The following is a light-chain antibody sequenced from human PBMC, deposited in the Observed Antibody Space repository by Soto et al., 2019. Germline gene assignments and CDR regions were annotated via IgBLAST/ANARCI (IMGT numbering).Light chain of an antibody. J-gene: IGLJ1*01. CDR3: SSYTTAFFYV. CDR2: GVT. CDR1: SSDVGGHNF. Sequence: QSALTQPASVSGSPGQSITISCTGTSSDVGGHNFVSWYQHHPGKAPKLIIHGVTNRPSGVSSRFSGSKSDYTASLTISGLQAEDEADYYCSSYTTAFFYVFGTGTKLTVL. V-gene: IGLV2-14*01.